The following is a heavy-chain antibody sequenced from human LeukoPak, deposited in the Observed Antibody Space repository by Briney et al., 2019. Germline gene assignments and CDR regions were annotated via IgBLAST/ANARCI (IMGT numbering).Heavy chain of an antibody. Sequence: GGSLRLSCAASGFTFSSYAMSWVRQAPGKGLEWVSSFSGNGGGTYYGDSVKGRFTISRGNSKNTLYLQMNSLRADDTAVYYCARSGLSRFDYWGQGTLVTVSS. J-gene: IGHJ4*02. CDR1: GFTFSSYA. CDR2: FSGNGGGT. CDR3: ARSGLSRFDY. D-gene: IGHD4/OR15-4a*01. V-gene: IGHV3-23*01.